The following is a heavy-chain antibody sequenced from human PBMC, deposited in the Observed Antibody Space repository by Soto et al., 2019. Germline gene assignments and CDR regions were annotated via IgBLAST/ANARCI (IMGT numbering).Heavy chain of an antibody. CDR3: ARMPENYYGSGSYYLDY. CDR2: IYYSEST. J-gene: IGHJ4*02. CDR1: GGSMSIYY. Sequence: PSETLSLTCTVSGGSMSIYYWSWIRQPTGKGLEWIAYIYYSESTNYNPSLKSRVTISVDTSKNQFSLKLSSVTAADTAVYYCARMPENYYGSGSYYLDYWGQGTLVTVSP. V-gene: IGHV4-59*08. D-gene: IGHD3-10*01.